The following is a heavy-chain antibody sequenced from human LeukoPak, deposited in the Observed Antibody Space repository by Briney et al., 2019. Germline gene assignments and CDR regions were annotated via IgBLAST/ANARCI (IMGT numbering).Heavy chain of an antibody. J-gene: IGHJ4*02. Sequence: ASVRVSCKASGYTFTSYYMHWVRQAPGQGLEWMGIINPSGGSTSYAQKFQGRVTMTRDTSTSTVYMELSSLRSEDTAVYYCARDRGWLVFDYWGQGTLVTVSS. CDR3: ARDRGWLVFDY. V-gene: IGHV1-46*01. CDR1: GYTFTSYY. CDR2: INPSGGST. D-gene: IGHD6-19*01.